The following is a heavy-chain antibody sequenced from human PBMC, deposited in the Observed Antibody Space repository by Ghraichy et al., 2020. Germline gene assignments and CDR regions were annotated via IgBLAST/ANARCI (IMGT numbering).Heavy chain of an antibody. V-gene: IGHV4-34*01. D-gene: IGHD3-10*01. CDR2: INHSGST. CDR3: ARGGRITMVRGVIRERDGMDV. CDR1: GGSFSGYY. J-gene: IGHJ6*02. Sequence: SETLSLTCAVYGGSFSGYYWNWIRQPPGKGLEWIGEINHSGSTNYNPSLKSRFTISVDTSKNQFSLKLSSVTAADTAVYYCARGGRITMVRGVIRERDGMDVWGQGTTVTVSS.